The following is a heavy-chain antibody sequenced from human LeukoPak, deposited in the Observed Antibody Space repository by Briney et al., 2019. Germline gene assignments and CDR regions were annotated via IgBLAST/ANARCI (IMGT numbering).Heavy chain of an antibody. D-gene: IGHD5-18*01. CDR1: GFTFSSYE. CDR3: ARAGYSMDTEYFQH. J-gene: IGHJ1*01. Sequence: GGSLRLSCAASGFTFSSYEMNWVRQAPGEGLEWVSYISNSGTAIYYADSVKGRFTISRDNAKSSLYLQMSSLRAEDMAVYYCARAGYSMDTEYFQHWGQGTLVTVSS. V-gene: IGHV3-48*03. CDR2: ISNSGTAI.